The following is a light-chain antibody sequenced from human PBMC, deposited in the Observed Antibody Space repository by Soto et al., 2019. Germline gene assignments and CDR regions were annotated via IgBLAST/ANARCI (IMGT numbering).Light chain of an antibody. J-gene: IGLJ1*01. CDR1: SSDVGGYDY. CDR3: SSYSTTSTLV. V-gene: IGLV2-14*01. Sequence: QAVLTQPASVSGSPGQSVTISCTGASSDVGGYDYVSWYQQRPGKAPKLILYEVNNRPSGVSNHFSGSKSGNTASLIISGLQADDEADYYCSSYSTTSTLVFGSGTKLTVL. CDR2: EVN.